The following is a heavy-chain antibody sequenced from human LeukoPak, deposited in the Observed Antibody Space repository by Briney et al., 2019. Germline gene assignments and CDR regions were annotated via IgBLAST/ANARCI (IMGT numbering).Heavy chain of an antibody. V-gene: IGHV3-48*03. CDR1: GFTFSSYE. CDR3: ARSSRTGPQLDY. Sequence: GGSLRLSCAASGFTFSSYEMNWVRQAPGRGLEWVSYISSSGSTIYYADSVKGRFTISRDNAKNSRYLQMNSLRAEDTAVYYCARSSRTGPQLDYWGQGTLVTVSS. J-gene: IGHJ4*02. D-gene: IGHD7-27*01. CDR2: ISSSGSTI.